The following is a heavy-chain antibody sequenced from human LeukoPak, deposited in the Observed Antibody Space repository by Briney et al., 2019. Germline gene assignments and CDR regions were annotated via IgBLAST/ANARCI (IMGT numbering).Heavy chain of an antibody. J-gene: IGHJ4*02. CDR1: GFTFSSFG. V-gene: IGHV3-49*04. D-gene: IGHD4-17*01. CDR2: IRSKAYGGTT. Sequence: PGGSLRLSCAASGFTFSSFGMNWVRQAPGRGLEWVGFIRSKAYGGTTEYAASVKGRFTISRDDSKSIAYLQMDSLKTEDTAVYYCTRDYGDYKGDYWGQGTLVTVSS. CDR3: TRDYGDYKGDY.